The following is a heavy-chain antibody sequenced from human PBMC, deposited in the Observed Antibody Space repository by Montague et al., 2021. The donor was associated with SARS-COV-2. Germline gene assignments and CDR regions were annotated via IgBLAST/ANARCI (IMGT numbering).Heavy chain of an antibody. CDR3: VRPGGSESHWFDR. D-gene: IGHD3-10*01. J-gene: IGHJ5*02. CDR1: GGSLFSSSYY. CDR2: VYYNGXT. Sequence: SETLSLTYTVSGGSLFSSSYYWGWIRQPPGKGLEWIGSVYYNGXTXYXXXXKSRVTISLDTSENQISLNPDSVTAADTAVYYCVRPGGSESHWFDRWGQGTLVTVSS. V-gene: IGHV4-39*01.